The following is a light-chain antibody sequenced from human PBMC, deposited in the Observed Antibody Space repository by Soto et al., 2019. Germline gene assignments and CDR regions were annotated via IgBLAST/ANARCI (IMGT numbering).Light chain of an antibody. J-gene: IGKJ1*01. Sequence: DIQMTQSPSTLSASVGDRVTITCRASQSISSWLAWYQQKPGKAPKLLIYKASSLESGVPSRFSGSGSGTEFTLTISSLQPDDFATYYCQQYNSYSTCGQGTKVELK. CDR2: KAS. V-gene: IGKV1-5*03. CDR1: QSISSW. CDR3: QQYNSYST.